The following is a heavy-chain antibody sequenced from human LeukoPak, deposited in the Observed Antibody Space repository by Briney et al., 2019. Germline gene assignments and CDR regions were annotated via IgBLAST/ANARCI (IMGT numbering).Heavy chain of an antibody. Sequence: ASVKVSCKASGYTFTSYYMHWVRQAPGQGLEWMGIINPSGGSTSYAQKFQGRVTMTRDTSTSTVYMEPSSLRSEDTAVYYCARDASVDTAMAHNWFDPWGQGTLVTVSS. CDR3: ARDASVDTAMAHNWFDP. J-gene: IGHJ5*02. V-gene: IGHV1-46*01. CDR1: GYTFTSYY. CDR2: INPSGGST. D-gene: IGHD5-18*01.